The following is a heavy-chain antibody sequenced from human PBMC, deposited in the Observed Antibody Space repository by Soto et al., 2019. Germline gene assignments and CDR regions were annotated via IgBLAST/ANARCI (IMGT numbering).Heavy chain of an antibody. CDR3: ATTLPQFSGPYSSSGLFDY. V-gene: IGHV1-24*01. J-gene: IGHJ4*02. Sequence: ASVKVSCKVSGYTLTELSMHWVRQAPGKGLEWMGGFDPEDGETIYAQKFQGRVTMTEDTSTDTAYMELSSLRSEDTAVYYCATTLPQFSGPYSSSGLFDYWSQGTLVTGSA. CDR1: GYTLTELS. CDR2: FDPEDGET. D-gene: IGHD6-13*01.